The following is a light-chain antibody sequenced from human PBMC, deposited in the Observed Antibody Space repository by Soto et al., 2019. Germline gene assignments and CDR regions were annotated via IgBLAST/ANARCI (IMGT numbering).Light chain of an antibody. CDR3: QQSYSSPRT. CDR2: AGP. J-gene: IGKJ1*01. CDR1: QNIDTY. Sequence: DIELRQSPSTWFASFGESVAFGCRTSQNIDTYLNWYQLKPGKAPKLLLSAGPGFQGEVPPNFSGSGSGTAFHLTISALQPEDFATYFCQQSYSSPRTFGQGTKVDIK. V-gene: IGKV1-39*01.